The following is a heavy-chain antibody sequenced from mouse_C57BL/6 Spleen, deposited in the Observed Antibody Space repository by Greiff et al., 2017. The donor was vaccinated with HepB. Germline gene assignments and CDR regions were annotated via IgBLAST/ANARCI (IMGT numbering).Heavy chain of an antibody. Sequence: VQLQQSGPELVKPGASVKISCKASGYSFTDYNMNWVKQRNGKSLEWIGVIDPNYGTTSYNQKFKGKATLTVDQSSSTAYMQLNSLTSEDSAVYYCARSSYYGSSYRYFDVWGTGTTVTVSS. CDR1: GYSFTDYN. V-gene: IGHV1-39*01. CDR3: ARSSYYGSSYRYFDV. CDR2: IDPNYGTT. D-gene: IGHD1-1*01. J-gene: IGHJ1*03.